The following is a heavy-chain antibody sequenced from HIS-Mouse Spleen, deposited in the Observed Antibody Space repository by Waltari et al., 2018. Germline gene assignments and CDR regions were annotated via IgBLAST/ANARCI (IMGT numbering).Heavy chain of an antibody. V-gene: IGHV4-39*07. CDR2: IYYSGST. Sequence: QLQLQESGPGLVTPWATLSLTCTVSGGSSSISSYHWGWIRHPPGKGLEWIGTIYYSGSTYYNPSLKSRVTISVDTSKNQFSLKLSSVTAADTAVYYCAREIPYSSSWYDWYFDLWGRGTLVTVSS. D-gene: IGHD6-13*01. J-gene: IGHJ2*01. CDR3: AREIPYSSSWYDWYFDL. CDR1: GGSSSISSYH.